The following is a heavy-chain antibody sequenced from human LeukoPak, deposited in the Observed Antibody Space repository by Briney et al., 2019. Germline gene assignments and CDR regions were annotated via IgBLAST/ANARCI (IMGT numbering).Heavy chain of an antibody. CDR1: GLTFSSYG. D-gene: IGHD6-13*01. Sequence: GGSLRLSCAASGLTFSSYGMHWVRQAPGKGLEWVAVISDDGSNKNYADSVKGRFTISRDNSKNTLYLQMNSLRAEDTAVYYCAKETSKYSSSWYFGYWGQGTLVTVSS. CDR3: AKETSKYSSSWYFGY. V-gene: IGHV3-30*18. J-gene: IGHJ4*02. CDR2: ISDDGSNK.